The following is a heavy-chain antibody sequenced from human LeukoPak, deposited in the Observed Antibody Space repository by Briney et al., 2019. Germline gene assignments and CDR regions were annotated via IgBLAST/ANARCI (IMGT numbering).Heavy chain of an antibody. CDR3: ARVTGTAKLDP. Sequence: GGSLRLSCAASGFTVSSNYMSWVRQAPGKGLEWVSVIYSGGSTYYADSVKGRFTISRDNSKNTLYLQMSSLRAEDTAVYYCARVTGTAKLDPWGQGTLVTVSS. D-gene: IGHD2-21*02. CDR1: GFTVSSNY. CDR2: IYSGGST. J-gene: IGHJ5*02. V-gene: IGHV3-66*01.